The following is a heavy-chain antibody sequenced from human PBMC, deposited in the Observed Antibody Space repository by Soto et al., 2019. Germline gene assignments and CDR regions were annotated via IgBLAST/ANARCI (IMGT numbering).Heavy chain of an antibody. CDR2: ISGSGGST. J-gene: IGHJ4*02. D-gene: IGHD3-16*02. CDR3: APSITFGGVIAFDY. Sequence: RGSLRLSCAASGFTFSSYAMSWVRQAPGKGLEWVSAISGSGGSTYYADSVKGRFTISRDNSKNTLYLQMNSLRAEDTAVYYCAPSITFGGVIAFDYWGQGTLVTVSS. CDR1: GFTFSSYA. V-gene: IGHV3-23*01.